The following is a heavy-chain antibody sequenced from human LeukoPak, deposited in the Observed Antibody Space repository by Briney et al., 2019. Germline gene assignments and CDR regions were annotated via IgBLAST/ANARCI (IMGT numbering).Heavy chain of an antibody. CDR2: IYYSGST. J-gene: IGHJ4*02. CDR1: GGSISSSSYY. V-gene: IGHV4-39*07. D-gene: IGHD2-21*01. CDR3: ARVWQPDPAFDY. Sequence: SETLSLTCTVSGGSISSSSYYWGWIRQPPGKGLEWIGSIYYSGSTYYNQSLKSRVTISVDTSKNQFSLKLSSVTATDTAVYYCARVWQPDPAFDYWGQGTLVTVSS.